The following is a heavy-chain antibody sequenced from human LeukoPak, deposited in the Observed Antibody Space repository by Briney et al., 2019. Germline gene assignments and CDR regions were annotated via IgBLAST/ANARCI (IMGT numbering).Heavy chain of an antibody. D-gene: IGHD3-10*02. Sequence: ASVKVSCKVSGYTLTELSMHWVRQARGKGLEWMGGFDPEDGETIYAQKFQGRVTMTEDTSTDTAYMELSSLRSEDTAVYYCATDLLFGMARAYWGQGTLVTVSS. CDR1: GYTLTELS. V-gene: IGHV1-24*01. CDR2: FDPEDGET. J-gene: IGHJ4*02. CDR3: ATDLLFGMARAY.